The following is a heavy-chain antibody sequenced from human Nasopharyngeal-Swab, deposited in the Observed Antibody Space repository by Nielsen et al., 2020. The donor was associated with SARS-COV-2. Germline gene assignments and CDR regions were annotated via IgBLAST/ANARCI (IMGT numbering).Heavy chain of an antibody. CDR1: GYTFSNYA. J-gene: IGHJ6*02. CDR2: INTNTGNP. D-gene: IGHD4-17*01. Sequence: ASVKVSCKASGYTFSNYAMNWVRQAPGQGLEWMGWINTNTGNPTYAQASTGRFVFSLDTSVSTAYLQISSLKAEDTAVYYCARDREGGDYVPRGWYYYYYGMDVWGQGTAVTVSS. V-gene: IGHV7-4-1*02. CDR3: ARDREGGDYVPRGWYYYYYGMDV.